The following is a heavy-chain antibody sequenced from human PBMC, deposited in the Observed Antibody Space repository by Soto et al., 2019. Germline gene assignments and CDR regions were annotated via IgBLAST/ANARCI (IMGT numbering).Heavy chain of an antibody. CDR1: GGTFSSYA. V-gene: IGHV1-69*06. CDR2: IIPIFGTA. J-gene: IGHJ6*02. CDR3: ARSEPPNTVTTFIISSYYDYYYYYGMDV. Sequence: GASVKVSCKASGGTFSSYAISWVRQAPGQGLEWMGGIIPIFGTANYAQKFQGRVTITADKSTSTAYMELSSLRSEDTAVYYCARSEPPNTVTTFIISSYYDYYYYYGMDVWGQGTTVTVSS. D-gene: IGHD4-4*01.